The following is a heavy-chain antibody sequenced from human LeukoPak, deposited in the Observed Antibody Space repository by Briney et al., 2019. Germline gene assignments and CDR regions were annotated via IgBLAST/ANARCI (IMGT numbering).Heavy chain of an antibody. CDR2: IIPIFGTA. V-gene: IGHV1-69*05. D-gene: IGHD5-24*01. CDR3: ARGEMRHRECYYYYYMDV. CDR1: GGTFSSYA. Sequence: SVKVSCRASGGTFSSYAISWVRQAPGQGLEWMGGIIPIFGTANYAQKFQGRVTITTDEFTSTAYMELSSLRSEDTAVYYCARGEMRHRECYYYYYMDVWGKGTTVTVSS. J-gene: IGHJ6*03.